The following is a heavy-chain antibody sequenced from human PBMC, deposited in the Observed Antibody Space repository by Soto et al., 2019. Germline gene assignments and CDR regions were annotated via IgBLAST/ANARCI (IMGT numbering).Heavy chain of an antibody. CDR3: ARQEGATNYYYYCMDV. J-gene: IGHJ6*02. V-gene: IGHV4-30-4*01. CDR1: GGSISSGDYY. D-gene: IGHD1-26*01. Sequence: QVQLQESGPGLVKPSQTLSLTCTGSGGSISSGDYYWSGIRQPPGKGMEWIWYIYYSGSTYYNPSLKIRVNISVDTYKNQFSLKLSSVTAADTAVYYCARQEGATNYYYYCMDVWGQGTTVTVS. CDR2: IYYSGST.